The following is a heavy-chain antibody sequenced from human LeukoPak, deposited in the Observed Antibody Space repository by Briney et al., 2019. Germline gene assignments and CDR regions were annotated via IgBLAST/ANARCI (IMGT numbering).Heavy chain of an antibody. CDR3: ARGFQDAWQLWSVAYYFDY. J-gene: IGHJ4*02. CDR1: GGTFSSYA. CDR2: IIPILGIA. D-gene: IGHD5-18*01. V-gene: IGHV1-69*04. Sequence: SVKVSCKASGGTFSSYAISWVRQAPGQGLEWMGRIIPILGIANYAQKFQGRVTITADKSTSTAYMELSSLRSEDTAVYYCARGFQDAWQLWSVAYYFDYWGQGTLVTVSS.